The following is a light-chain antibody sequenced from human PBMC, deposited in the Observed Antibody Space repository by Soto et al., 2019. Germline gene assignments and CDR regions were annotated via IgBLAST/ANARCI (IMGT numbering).Light chain of an antibody. CDR2: DAS. CDR3: QQLNSYPIT. CDR1: QGISSY. J-gene: IGKJ5*01. V-gene: IGKV1-9*01. Sequence: IQLTQSPSSLSASVGDSVTITCRASQGISSYLAWYQQKPGKAPKLLIYDASTLQSGVPSRFSGSGSGTDFTLTISSLQTEDFATYYCQQLNSYPITFGQGTRLEIK.